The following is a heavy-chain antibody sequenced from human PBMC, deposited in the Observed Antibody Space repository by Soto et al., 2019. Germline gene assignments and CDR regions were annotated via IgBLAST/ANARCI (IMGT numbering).Heavy chain of an antibody. CDR2: VIPIFGTP. D-gene: IGHD2-15*01. V-gene: IGHV1-69*01. CDR3: ARSQGGSSSLDIYYYYYYGMDV. CDR1: GGTFSTYA. Sequence: QVQLVQSGAEVKKPGSSVKVSCKAPGGTFSTYAISWVRQAPGQGLEWMGGVIPIFGTPKYAQKFQGRVTMTADESTSTGYMELRSLRSEDTAVYYCARSQGGSSSLDIYYYYYYGMDVRGQGTRVTVSS. J-gene: IGHJ6*02.